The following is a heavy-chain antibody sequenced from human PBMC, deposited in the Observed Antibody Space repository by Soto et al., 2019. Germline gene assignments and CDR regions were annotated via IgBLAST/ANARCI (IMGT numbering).Heavy chain of an antibody. CDR2: IKSKTDGGTT. D-gene: IGHD3-9*01. Sequence: EVQLVESGGGLVKPGGSLRLSCAASGFIFSKAWMSWVHQAPGKGLEWVGRIKSKTDGGTTDYGAPVKGRFTISRDDSKNTLYLQMNSLKTEFTAVYFCTTDPIRHYDIFTGYYYFDYWGQGTLVTVSS. CDR1: GFIFSKAW. V-gene: IGHV3-15*01. J-gene: IGHJ4*02. CDR3: TTDPIRHYDIFTGYYYFDY.